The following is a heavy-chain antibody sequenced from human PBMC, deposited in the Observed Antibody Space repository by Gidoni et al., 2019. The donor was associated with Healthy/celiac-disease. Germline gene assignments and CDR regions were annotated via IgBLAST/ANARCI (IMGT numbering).Heavy chain of an antibody. CDR1: GFTFSSYS. CDR2: ISSSSSYI. J-gene: IGHJ6*02. V-gene: IGHV3-21*01. Sequence: EVQLVESGGGLVKPGGSLRLSCEASGFTFSSYSMNWVRQAPGKGLEWVSSISSSSSYIYYADSVKGRFTISRDNAKNSLYLQMNSLRAEDTAVYYCARGTIFGVVIPGRYYYGMDVWGQGTTVTVSS. D-gene: IGHD3-3*01. CDR3: ARGTIFGVVIPGRYYYGMDV.